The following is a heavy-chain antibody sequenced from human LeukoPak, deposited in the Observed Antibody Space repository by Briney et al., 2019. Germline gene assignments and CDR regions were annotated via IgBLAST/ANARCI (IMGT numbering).Heavy chain of an antibody. J-gene: IGHJ4*02. V-gene: IGHV3-74*01. CDR1: GFTFSNYW. CDR3: VRDSTSGVQY. D-gene: IGHD3-10*01. CDR2: ISSDGGSK. Sequence: GGSLRLSCAASGFTFSNYWMLWFRQAQGKGLVFVSRISSDGGSKKYADSENGRFTISRDNDRNTLYLQMDSLRAEDRAVYYCVRDSTSGVQYWCQGTLVTVSS.